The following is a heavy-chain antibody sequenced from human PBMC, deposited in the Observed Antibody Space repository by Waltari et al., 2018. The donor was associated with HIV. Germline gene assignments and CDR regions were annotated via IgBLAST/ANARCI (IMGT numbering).Heavy chain of an antibody. D-gene: IGHD5-18*01. Sequence: EVELLESEGGVVQRGGSLRLSCAASGVSVSCNYFHWARQAPGKGLEWVSLIYTGGSTYYADSVKGRFTISRDNSKNTLYLQMNSLRAEDTAVYYCASPDTTMVHGHYYFYHMDVWGQGTTVTVSS. CDR1: GVSVSCNY. V-gene: IGHV3-66*01. CDR2: IYTGGST. CDR3: ASPDTTMVHGHYYFYHMDV. J-gene: IGHJ6*02.